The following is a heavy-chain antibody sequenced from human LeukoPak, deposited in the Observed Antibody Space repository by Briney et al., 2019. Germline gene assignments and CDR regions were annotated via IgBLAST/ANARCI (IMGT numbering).Heavy chain of an antibody. J-gene: IGHJ6*02. V-gene: IGHV4-59*01. CDR3: ARAPVDYGMDV. CDR1: GGSISPYF. Sequence: SSETLSLTCTVSGGSISPYFWSWIRQPPGKGLEWIGYIYYTGGTHYNPSLKSRVTISVDTSKNQFSLKLSSVTAADTAVYYCARAPVDYGMDVWGQGSTVTVSS. CDR2: IYYTGGT.